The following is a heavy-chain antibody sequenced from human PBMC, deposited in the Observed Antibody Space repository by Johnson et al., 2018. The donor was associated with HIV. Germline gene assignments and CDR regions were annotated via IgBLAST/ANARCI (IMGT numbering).Heavy chain of an antibody. CDR1: GFTFSSYD. CDR2: IDTAGDT. J-gene: IGHJ3*02. Sequence: VQLVESGGGLVQPGGSLRLSCAASGFTFSSYDMHWVRQTTGKGLEWVSVIDTAGDTYYADSVKGRFTISRDNSKNTLYLQMNSLRAEDTAVYYCAKDLEEGQQWLIGAFDIWGQGTMVTVSS. CDR3: AKDLEEGQQWLIGAFDI. D-gene: IGHD6-19*01. V-gene: IGHV3-13*01.